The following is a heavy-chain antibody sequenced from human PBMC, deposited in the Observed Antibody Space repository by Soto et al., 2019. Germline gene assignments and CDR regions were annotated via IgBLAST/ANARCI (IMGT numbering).Heavy chain of an antibody. CDR3: SAELPYWGASAFDP. CDR2: IKSKVNGGTI. V-gene: IGHV3-15*07. D-gene: IGHD3-16*01. CDR1: GFNFNAAG. J-gene: IGHJ5*02. Sequence: EVQLAESGGDFVKPGGSLRLSCAASGFNFNAAGMNWVRQSPGKGLEWVGRIKSKVNGGTIDYAAPVKVRFTISRDDSKYTLYLEMNSLKTEDTALDYCSAELPYWGASAFDPWGQGTLVTGSS.